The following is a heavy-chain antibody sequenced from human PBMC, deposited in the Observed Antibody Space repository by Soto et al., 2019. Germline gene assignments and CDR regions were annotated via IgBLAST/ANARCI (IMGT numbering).Heavy chain of an antibody. V-gene: IGHV3-30*18. D-gene: IGHD5-12*01. Sequence: GGSLRLSCAASGFTFSSFGIHWVRQAPGKGLEWVAVMAYDGSNEYYADSVRGRFTISRDNSKSTVYLQMNSLRPEDTAVYYCAKNTVGLSRYYYYGMDVWGQGTTVTVSS. CDR1: GFTFSSFG. CDR2: MAYDGSNE. CDR3: AKNTVGLSRYYYYGMDV. J-gene: IGHJ6*02.